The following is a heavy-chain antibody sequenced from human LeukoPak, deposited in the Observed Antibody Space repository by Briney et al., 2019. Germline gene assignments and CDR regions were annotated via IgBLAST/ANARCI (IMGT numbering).Heavy chain of an antibody. V-gene: IGHV3-21*01. J-gene: IGHJ4*02. CDR1: GFTFSTYS. CDR3: AREGIWFGDLGAGF. D-gene: IGHD3-10*01. Sequence: GGSLRLSCAASGFTFSTYSMNWVRQAPGKGLEWVSSISSGSSYIYYADSVKGRFTISRDNANNSLFLQMNSLRAEDTAVYYCAREGIWFGDLGAGFWGQGTPVTVSS. CDR2: ISSGSSYI.